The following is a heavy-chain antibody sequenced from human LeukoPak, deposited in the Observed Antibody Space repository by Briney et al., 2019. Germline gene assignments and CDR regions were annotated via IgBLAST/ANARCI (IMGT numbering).Heavy chain of an antibody. J-gene: IGHJ5*02. CDR1: GFTFTSYG. CDR2: IRYGGSDE. Sequence: GGSLRLPCAASGFTFTSYGIHWVRQAPGKGLEWVAFIRYGGSDEHYADSVKGRFTISRDISKNTVYLQMNSLRIEDTAVYYCAKEGFDPWGQGTLVTVSS. V-gene: IGHV3-30*02. CDR3: AKEGFDP.